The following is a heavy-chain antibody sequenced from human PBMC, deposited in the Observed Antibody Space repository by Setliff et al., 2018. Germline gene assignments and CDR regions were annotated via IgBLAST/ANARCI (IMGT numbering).Heavy chain of an antibody. J-gene: IGHJ6*02. Sequence: NPSETLSLTCTVSRASIRSGSHYWSWILQSAERGLEWIGHIYTSGTTDYSPSFKSRVSISADTSKNLVSLKLHSVTAADTAVYYCTNEYVVISFVANTHSHYGMDVWGQGTTVTVSS. V-gene: IGHV4-61*09. CDR3: TNEYVVISFVANTHSHYGMDV. D-gene: IGHD2-21*01. CDR1: RASIRSGSHY. CDR2: IYTSGTT.